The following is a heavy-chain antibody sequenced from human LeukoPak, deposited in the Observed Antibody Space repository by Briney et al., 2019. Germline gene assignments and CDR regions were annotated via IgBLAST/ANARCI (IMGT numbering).Heavy chain of an antibody. J-gene: IGHJ4*02. D-gene: IGHD5-24*01. Sequence: PSETLSLTCAVYGGSLSGYYWSWISQPPGKGLEWIGEIKESEKTNYNPSLKSRVTISIDTSKNQFSLKLSSVTAADTAVYYCAREGLRNVHNPLGYWGQGTLVTVSS. CDR2: IKESEKT. V-gene: IGHV4-34*01. CDR1: GGSLSGYY. CDR3: AREGLRNVHNPLGY.